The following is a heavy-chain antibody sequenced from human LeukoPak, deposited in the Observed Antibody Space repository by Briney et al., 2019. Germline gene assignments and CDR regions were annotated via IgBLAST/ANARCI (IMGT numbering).Heavy chain of an antibody. D-gene: IGHD3-22*01. Sequence: GGSLRLSCAASGFTFSSCAMHWVRQAPGKGLEWVAVISYDGSNKYYADSVKGRFTISRDNSKNTLYLQMNSLRAEDTAVYYCARVGSMIVVTGYYGMDVWGQGTTVTVSS. CDR3: ARVGSMIVVTGYYGMDV. CDR2: ISYDGSNK. CDR1: GFTFSSCA. V-gene: IGHV3-30-3*01. J-gene: IGHJ6*02.